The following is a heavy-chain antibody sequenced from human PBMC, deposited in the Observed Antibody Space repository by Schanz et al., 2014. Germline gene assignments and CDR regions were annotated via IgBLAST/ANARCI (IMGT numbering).Heavy chain of an antibody. CDR3: ARVQDDVWAESEYYYGMDV. J-gene: IGHJ6*02. D-gene: IGHD3-3*01. CDR1: GYSFISHA. CDR2: INAANGNT. V-gene: IGHV1-3*01. Sequence: QVQLVQSGAEVKKPGASVKVSCKASGYSFISHAIHWVRQAPGQRLEWMGWINAANGNTRYSQKFQGRVTMTTDTSTSTAYMELRSLRSDDTAVYYGARVQDDVWAESEYYYGMDVWGQGTTVTVSS.